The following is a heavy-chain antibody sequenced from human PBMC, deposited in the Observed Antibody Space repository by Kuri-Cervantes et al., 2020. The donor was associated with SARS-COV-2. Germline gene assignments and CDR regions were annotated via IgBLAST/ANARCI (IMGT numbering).Heavy chain of an antibody. CDR1: GFTFSSYS. V-gene: IGHV4-39*07. J-gene: IGHJ4*02. Sequence: SETLSLTCAASGFTFSSYSMNWVRQAPGKGLEWIGSIYYSVSTYYNPSLKSRVTISVDTSKNQFSLKLSFGTAADTAVYSCVACLTWGRIDYWGQGTLVTVSS. D-gene: IGHD7-27*01. CDR3: VACLTWGRIDY. CDR2: IYYSVST.